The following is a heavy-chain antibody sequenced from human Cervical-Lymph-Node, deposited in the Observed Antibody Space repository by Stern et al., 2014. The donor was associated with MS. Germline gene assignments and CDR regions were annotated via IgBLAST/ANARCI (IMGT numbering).Heavy chain of an antibody. Sequence: QLVESGGGLVQPGRSLRLSCAASGFTFHDYAMHWVRQVPGKGLEWVSGISLNSYRIYYADSVKGRFTISRDNAQNSLYLQMNSLRSEDTALYYCAKDSGGGYYHYYGVDVWGQGTTVTVSS. D-gene: IGHD3-16*01. V-gene: IGHV3-9*01. CDR2: ISLNSYRI. CDR3: AKDSGGGYYHYYGVDV. J-gene: IGHJ6*02. CDR1: GFTFHDYA.